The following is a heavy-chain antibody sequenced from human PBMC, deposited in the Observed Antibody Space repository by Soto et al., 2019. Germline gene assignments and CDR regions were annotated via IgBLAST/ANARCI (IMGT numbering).Heavy chain of an antibody. CDR3: AKGLARGFDY. J-gene: IGHJ4*02. CDR1: GFIFSNSA. V-gene: IGHV3-30-3*01. CDR2: ISYDGNNK. Sequence: GGSLRLSCAGSGFIFSNSAFHWVRQAPGKGLEWVALISYDGNNKYYADSVKGRFTISRDNSKNTLYLQMNSLRAEDTAVYYCAKGLARGFDYRGQGTLVTVSS.